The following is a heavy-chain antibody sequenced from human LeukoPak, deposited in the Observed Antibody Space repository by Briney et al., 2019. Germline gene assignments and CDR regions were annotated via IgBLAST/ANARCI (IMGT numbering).Heavy chain of an antibody. CDR2: INHSGST. CDR3: ARAVVVVAATPSYYGMDV. CDR1: GGSFSGYY. Sequence: SETLSLTCAVYGGSFSGYYWSWIRQPPGKGLEWIGEINHSGSTNYNPSLKSRVTISVDTSKNQFSLKLSSVTAADTAVYYCARAVVVVAATPSYYGMDVWGQGTTVTVSS. J-gene: IGHJ6*02. D-gene: IGHD2-15*01. V-gene: IGHV4-34*01.